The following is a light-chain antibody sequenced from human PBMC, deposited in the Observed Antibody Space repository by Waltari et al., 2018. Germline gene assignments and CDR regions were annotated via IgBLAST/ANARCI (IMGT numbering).Light chain of an antibody. CDR1: RSNIGNNY. CDR2: DNN. Sequence: QSVFTQPPSVSAAPGQKVTISCSRRRSNIGNNYVYWYQQLPRTAPKLLIYDNNKRPSGLPDRFSGSKAGTSATLGITGLQTGDEADYYCGTWDSNLSAGVFGGGTKLTVL. V-gene: IGLV1-51*01. J-gene: IGLJ2*01. CDR3: GTWDSNLSAGV.